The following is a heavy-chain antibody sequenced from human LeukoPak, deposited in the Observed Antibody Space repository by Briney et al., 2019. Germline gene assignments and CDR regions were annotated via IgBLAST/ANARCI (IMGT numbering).Heavy chain of an antibody. J-gene: IGHJ3*02. CDR2: IYYSGST. V-gene: IGHV4-59*01. CDR3: ASRNPFWGGYYVGNAFDI. Sequence: PSETLSLTCTVSGGSISSYYWSWIRQPPGKGLEWIGYIYYSGSTNYNPSLKSRVTISVDTSKNQFSLKLSSVTAADTAVYYCASRNPFWGGYYVGNAFDIWGQGTMVTVSS. D-gene: IGHD3-3*01. CDR1: GGSISSYY.